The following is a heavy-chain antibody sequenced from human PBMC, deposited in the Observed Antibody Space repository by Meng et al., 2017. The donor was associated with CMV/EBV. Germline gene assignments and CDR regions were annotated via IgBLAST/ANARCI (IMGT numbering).Heavy chain of an antibody. CDR2: ISAYNGNT. V-gene: IGHV1-18*01. CDR1: GYTFTSYG. J-gene: IGHJ4*02. CDR3: ARPIYCSSTSCPGGLVY. Sequence: ASVKVSCKASGYTFTSYGISWVRQAPGQGLEWMGWISAYNGNTNYAQKLQGRVTMTTDTSTSTAYMELRSLRSDDTAMYYCARPIYCSSTSCPGGLVYWGQGTLVTVSS. D-gene: IGHD2-2*01.